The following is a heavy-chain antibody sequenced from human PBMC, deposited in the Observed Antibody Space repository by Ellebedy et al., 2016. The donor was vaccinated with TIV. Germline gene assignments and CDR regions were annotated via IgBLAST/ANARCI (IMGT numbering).Heavy chain of an antibody. CDR1: GYTFTSYY. V-gene: IGHV1-46*01. Sequence: AASVKVSCKASGYTFTSYYMLWVRQLPGQGLVWKGIINPSGGSTSYAQKFQGRVTMTRDTSTSTVYMELSRLRSEDTAVYYCARVLPENNWFDPWGQGTLVTVSS. CDR3: ARVLPENNWFDP. J-gene: IGHJ5*02. CDR2: INPSGGST.